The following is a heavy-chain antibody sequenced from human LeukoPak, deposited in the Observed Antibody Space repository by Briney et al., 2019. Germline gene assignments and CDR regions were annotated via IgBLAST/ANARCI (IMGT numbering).Heavy chain of an antibody. J-gene: IGHJ4*02. V-gene: IGHV3-48*03. Sequence: GGSLTLSCAASGFTFSSHEMNWVRHAPGKGLEWVSYISSSGSTIYYADSVKGRFTISRDNAKNSLYLQMSSLRAEDTAVYYCARVLKLAYCGGDCGLAFDYWGQGTLVTVSS. CDR3: ARVLKLAYCGGDCGLAFDY. CDR1: GFTFSSHE. CDR2: ISSSGSTI. D-gene: IGHD2-21*02.